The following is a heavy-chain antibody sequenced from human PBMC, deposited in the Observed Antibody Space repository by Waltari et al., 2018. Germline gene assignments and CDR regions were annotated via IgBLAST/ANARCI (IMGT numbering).Heavy chain of an antibody. D-gene: IGHD5-18*01. CDR3: ARSGYSYGFSSEYFDY. V-gene: IGHV1-69*01. CDR1: GGTFSSYA. Sequence: QVQLVQSGAEVKKPGSSVTVSCKASGGTFSSYAISWVRQAPGQGLEWMGGIIPILGTANCAQKFQGRVTITADESTSTAYMELSSLRSEDTAVYYCARSGYSYGFSSEYFDYWGQGTLVTVSS. CDR2: IIPILGTA. J-gene: IGHJ4*02.